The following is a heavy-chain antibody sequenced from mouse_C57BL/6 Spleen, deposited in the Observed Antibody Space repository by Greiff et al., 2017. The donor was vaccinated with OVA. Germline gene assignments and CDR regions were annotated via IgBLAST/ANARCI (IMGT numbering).Heavy chain of an antibody. Sequence: VQLKQSGPELVKPGASVKISCKASGYTFTDYYMNWVKQSHGKSLEWIGDINPNNGGTSYNQKFTGKATLTVDKSSSTAYMELRSLTSEDSAVYYCARMVTPHYYAMDYWGQGTSVTVSS. D-gene: IGHD2-2*01. CDR3: ARMVTPHYYAMDY. CDR1: GYTFTDYY. CDR2: INPNNGGT. V-gene: IGHV1-26*01. J-gene: IGHJ4*01.